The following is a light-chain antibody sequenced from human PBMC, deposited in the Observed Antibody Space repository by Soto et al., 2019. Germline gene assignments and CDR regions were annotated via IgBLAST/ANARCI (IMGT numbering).Light chain of an antibody. CDR3: CSYAGSSTFV. V-gene: IGLV2-23*02. CDR2: EVR. J-gene: IGLJ2*01. Sequence: QSALTQPASVSGSPGQSITISCTGTSSDIGSYNYVAWYQQFPGKTPKLIIYEVRNRPSGVSFRFSGSKSGNTASLTISGLQAEDEADYYCCSYAGSSTFVFGGGTKLTVL. CDR1: SSDIGSYNY.